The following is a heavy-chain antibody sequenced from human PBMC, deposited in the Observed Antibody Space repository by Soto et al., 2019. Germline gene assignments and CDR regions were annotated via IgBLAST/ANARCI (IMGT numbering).Heavy chain of an antibody. V-gene: IGHV4-34*01. D-gene: IGHD3-10*01. CDR1: GGSFSGYY. J-gene: IGHJ4*02. CDR3: ARGVWFGDDYSDY. Sequence: SETLSLTCAVYGGSFSGYYWSWIRQPPGKGLEWIGEINHSGSTNYNPSLKSRVTISVDTSKNQFSLKLSSVTAADTAVYYCARGVWFGDDYSDYWGQGTLVTVSS. CDR2: INHSGST.